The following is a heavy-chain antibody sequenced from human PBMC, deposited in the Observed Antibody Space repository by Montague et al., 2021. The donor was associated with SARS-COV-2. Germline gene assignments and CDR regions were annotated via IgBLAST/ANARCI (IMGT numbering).Heavy chain of an antibody. CDR2: IYYSGST. D-gene: IGHD3-22*01. J-gene: IGHJ3*02. Sequence: TLSLTCTVSGGSISSGGYYWSWIRQHPGKGLEWIGYIYYSGSTYYNPSLKSRVTISVDTSKNQFSLKLSSVTAADTAVYYCATRTSWGGPESEPWYYDSSGYTLGAFDIWGQGTMVTVSS. V-gene: IGHV4-31*03. CDR1: GGSISSGGYY. CDR3: ATRTSWGGPESEPWYYDSSGYTLGAFDI.